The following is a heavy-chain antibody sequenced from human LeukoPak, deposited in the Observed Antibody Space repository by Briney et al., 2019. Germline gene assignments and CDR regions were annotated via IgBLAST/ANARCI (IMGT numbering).Heavy chain of an antibody. J-gene: IGHJ5*02. CDR1: GGSISRYY. CDR3: ARETLTTSRWFGP. CDR2: IYYSGST. Sequence: SETLSLTCTVSGGSISRYYWSWIRQPPGKGLEWIGYIYYSGSTNYNPSLKSRVTISVDTSKNQFSLKLSSVTAADTAVYYCARETLTTSRWFGPWGQGTLVTVSS. D-gene: IGHD4-17*01. V-gene: IGHV4-59*12.